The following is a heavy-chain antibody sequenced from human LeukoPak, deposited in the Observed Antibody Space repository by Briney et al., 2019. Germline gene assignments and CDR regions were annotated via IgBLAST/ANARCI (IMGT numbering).Heavy chain of an antibody. V-gene: IGHV3-30*18. Sequence: GRSLRLSCAASGFTFSTYAMHWVRQAPGKGLEWVAVISYDGSNKYYAGSVKGRFTISRDNSKNTLYLQMNTLRAEDTAVYYCAKDVSWNWFDPWGQGTLVTVSS. CDR3: AKDVSWNWFDP. CDR1: GFTFSTYA. CDR2: ISYDGSNK. J-gene: IGHJ5*02.